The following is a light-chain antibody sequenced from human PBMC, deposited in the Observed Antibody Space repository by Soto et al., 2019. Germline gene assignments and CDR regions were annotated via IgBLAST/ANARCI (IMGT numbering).Light chain of an antibody. Sequence: DIQMAQSPSTLSASVGDTVTVTCRASQDVGSFLAWYQQKPGKAPKLLIYLASRLESGVPSRFSGSGSGTDFSLTISGLEPGDFATYFCQQYTVYSFGHGTKLEIK. CDR2: LAS. CDR1: QDVGSF. J-gene: IGKJ2*03. V-gene: IGKV1-5*03. CDR3: QQYTVYS.